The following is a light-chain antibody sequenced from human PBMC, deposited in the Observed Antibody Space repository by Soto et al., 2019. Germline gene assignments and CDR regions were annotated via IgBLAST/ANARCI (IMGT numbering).Light chain of an antibody. CDR3: CSYAGSYTLYV. V-gene: IGLV2-11*01. J-gene: IGLJ1*01. Sequence: QSVLTQPRSVSGSPGQSVTISCTGTSSDVGGYNYVSWYQQHPGKAPKLMIYDVSKRPSGVPDRFSGSKSGNTASLTISGLQADDEADYYCCSYAGSYTLYVFGTVTKVTVL. CDR2: DVS. CDR1: SSDVGGYNY.